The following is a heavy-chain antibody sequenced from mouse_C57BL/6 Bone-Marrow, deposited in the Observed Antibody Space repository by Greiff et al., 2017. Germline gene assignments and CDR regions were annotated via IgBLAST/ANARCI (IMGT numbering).Heavy chain of an antibody. D-gene: IGHD2-4*01. CDR3: ARKRDYPLYAMDY. J-gene: IGHJ4*01. CDR1: GFSLTSYG. V-gene: IGHV2-2*01. CDR2: IWRGGST. Sequence: QVQLQQSGPGLVQPSPSLSITCTVSGFSLTSYGVHWVRQSPGKGLEWLGVIWRGGSTDYNAAFISRLSISKDDSKSQVFFKMNSLQADDTAIYYCARKRDYPLYAMDYWGQGTSVTVSS.